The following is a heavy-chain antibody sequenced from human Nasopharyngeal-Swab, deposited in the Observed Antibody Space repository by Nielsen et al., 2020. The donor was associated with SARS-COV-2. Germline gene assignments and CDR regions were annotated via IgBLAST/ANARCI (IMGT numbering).Heavy chain of an antibody. V-gene: IGHV1-3*01. CDR1: GYTFTTYA. CDR3: AREDYGCVDY. Sequence: ASVKVSCKASGYTFTTYAMHWVRQAPGQRLEWTGWINAGNGNTQYSQKFQGRVTITRDTSASTAYMELSSLRSEDTAVYYCAREDYGCVDYWGQGTLVTVSS. D-gene: IGHD3-10*01. J-gene: IGHJ4*02. CDR2: INAGNGNT.